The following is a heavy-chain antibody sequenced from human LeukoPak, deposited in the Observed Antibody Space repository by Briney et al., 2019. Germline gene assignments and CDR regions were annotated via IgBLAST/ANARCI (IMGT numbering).Heavy chain of an antibody. D-gene: IGHD5-12*01. CDR2: IYSGGRT. CDR1: GFTVSRNY. Sequence: GGSLRLSCAASGFTVSRNYMSWVRQAPGKGLEWVSVIYSGGRTYYADSVKGRFTISRDNSKNTLYLQMNSPRAEDTAVYYRARGPSGYHNTGGQGTLVTVSS. CDR3: ARGPSGYHNT. V-gene: IGHV3-66*01. J-gene: IGHJ4*02.